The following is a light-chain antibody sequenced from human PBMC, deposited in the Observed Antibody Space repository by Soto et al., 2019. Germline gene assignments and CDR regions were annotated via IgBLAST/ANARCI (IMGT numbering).Light chain of an antibody. J-gene: IGKJ3*01. CDR2: DAS. V-gene: IGKV1-13*02. Sequence: IPLTQSPSSLSASVGDRVTITCRASEDISTALSWYQQKPGQAPSLLIYDASNLKTGVPSRFGGSRSGTDFTLTIDSLQPEDFATYYCQQFNIYPFTFGPGTKVDIK. CDR1: EDISTA. CDR3: QQFNIYPFT.